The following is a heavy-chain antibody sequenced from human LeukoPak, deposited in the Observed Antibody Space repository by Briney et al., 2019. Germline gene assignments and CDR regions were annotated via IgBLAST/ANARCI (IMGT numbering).Heavy chain of an antibody. CDR1: GGSISSSSYY. V-gene: IGHV4-39*01. D-gene: IGHD6-6*01. CDR2: TYYSGST. J-gene: IGHJ4*02. CDR3: ARAMSIAARLQTIFDY. Sequence: PSETLSLTCTVSGGSISSSSYYWGWIRQPPGKGLEWIGSTYYSGSTYYNPSLKSRVTISVDTSKNQFSLKLSSVTVADTAVDYCARAMSIAARLQTIFDYWGQGTLVTVSS.